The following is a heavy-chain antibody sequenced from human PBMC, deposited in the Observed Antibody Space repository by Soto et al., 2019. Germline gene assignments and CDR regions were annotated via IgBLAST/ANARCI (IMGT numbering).Heavy chain of an antibody. CDR3: TSCDPSQSLYNYYGMHV. D-gene: IGHD2-21*01. CDR2: IRSKAYGGTT. J-gene: IGHJ6*02. V-gene: IGHV3-49*04. Sequence: GGSLRLSCTASGFTFGDYAMSWVRQAPGKGREWVGFIRSKAYGGTTEYAASVKGRFTISRDDSKSIAYLQMNSLKTEDTAVYYCTSCDPSQSLYNYYGMHVWGQGTTVTVSS. CDR1: GFTFGDYA.